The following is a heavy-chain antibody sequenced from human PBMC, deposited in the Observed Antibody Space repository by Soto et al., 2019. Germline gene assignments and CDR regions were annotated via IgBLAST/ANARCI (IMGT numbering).Heavy chain of an antibody. D-gene: IGHD1-20*01. J-gene: IGHJ3*02. CDR2: INAGNGNT. V-gene: IGHV1-3*01. CDR3: ARDRITGTRTDAFDI. Sequence: GASVNVSCKASGYTFTSYAMHWVRQAPGQRLEWMGWINAGNGNTKYSQKFQGRVTITRDTSASTAYMELSSLRSEDTAVYYCARDRITGTRTDAFDIWGQGTMVTVSS. CDR1: GYTFTSYA.